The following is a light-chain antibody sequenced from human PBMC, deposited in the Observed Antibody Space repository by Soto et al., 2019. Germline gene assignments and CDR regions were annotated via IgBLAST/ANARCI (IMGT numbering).Light chain of an antibody. V-gene: IGKV3-15*01. CDR3: QQYNNWWT. J-gene: IGKJ1*01. CDR2: GAS. Sequence: EIVLTQSPGTLSLSPGGRATLSCRASQSVSSSHLAWYQQRPGQAPRLLIYGASTRATGIPARFSGSGSGTEFTLTISSLQSEDFAVYYCQQYNNWWTFGQGTKVDIK. CDR1: QSVSSSH.